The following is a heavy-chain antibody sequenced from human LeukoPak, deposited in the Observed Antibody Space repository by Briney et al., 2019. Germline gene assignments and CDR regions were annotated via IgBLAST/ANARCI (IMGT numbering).Heavy chain of an antibody. V-gene: IGHV3-9*01. D-gene: IGHD3-10*01. CDR1: GFTFDDYA. CDR3: AKAGGSGSYYHNWFDP. Sequence: TGGSLRLSCAASGFTFDDYAMHWVRQAPGKGLEWVSGISWNSGSIGYADSVKGRFTISRDNAKNYLYLQMNSLRAEDTALYYCAKAGGSGSYYHNWFDPWGQGTLVTVSS. J-gene: IGHJ5*02. CDR2: ISWNSGSI.